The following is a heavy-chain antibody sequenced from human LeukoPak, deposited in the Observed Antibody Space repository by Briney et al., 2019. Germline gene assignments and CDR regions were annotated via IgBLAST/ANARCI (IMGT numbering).Heavy chain of an antibody. V-gene: IGHV3-30*01. J-gene: IGHJ4*02. D-gene: IGHD3-22*01. CDR1: GFTFSSYA. CDR3: ARDQPRYYYDSSGYGDY. CDR2: ISYDGSNK. Sequence: GGSLRLSCAASGFTFSSYAMHWVRQAPGKGLEWVAVISYDGSNKYYADSVKGRFTISRDSSKNTLYLQMNSLRAEDTAVYYCARDQPRYYYDSSGYGDYWGQGTLVTVSS.